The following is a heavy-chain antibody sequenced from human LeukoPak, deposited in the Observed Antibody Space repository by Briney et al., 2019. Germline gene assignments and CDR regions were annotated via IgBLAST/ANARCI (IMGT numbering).Heavy chain of an antibody. CDR3: AKAEYDSSGPGNY. CDR2: ISYDGSNK. D-gene: IGHD3-22*01. CDR1: GFTFSSYG. Sequence: GGSLRLSCAASGFTFSSYGMHWVRQAPGKGLEWVAVISYDGSNKYYADSVKGRFTISRDNSKNTLYLQMNSLRAEDTAVYYCAKAEYDSSGPGNYWGQGTLVTVSS. J-gene: IGHJ4*02. V-gene: IGHV3-30*18.